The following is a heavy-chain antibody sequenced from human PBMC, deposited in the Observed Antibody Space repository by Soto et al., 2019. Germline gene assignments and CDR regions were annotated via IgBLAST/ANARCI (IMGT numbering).Heavy chain of an antibody. Sequence: PSETLSLTCTVSGGSISSYYWSWIRQPPGKGLEWIGYIYYSGSTSYNPSLKSRVTISVDTSKNQFALKLSSVTAADTAVYYCARVSLIYGSGRYFPDWVDPWGQGILVTVSA. CDR1: GGSISSYY. D-gene: IGHD3-10*01. CDR3: ARVSLIYGSGRYFPDWVDP. J-gene: IGHJ5*02. V-gene: IGHV4-59*01. CDR2: IYYSGST.